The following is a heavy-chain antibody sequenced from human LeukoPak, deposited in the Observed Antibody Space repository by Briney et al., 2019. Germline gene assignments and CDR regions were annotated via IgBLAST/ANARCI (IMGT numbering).Heavy chain of an antibody. V-gene: IGHV3-30*02. CDR3: AKDPAVRDSGYDPAPAMYNWFDP. CDR2: IRYDGSNK. J-gene: IGHJ5*02. Sequence: PGGSLRLSCAASGFTFSSYGMHWVRQAPGKGLEWVAFIRYDGSNKYYADSVKGRFTISRDNSKNTLYLQMNSLRAEDTAVYYCAKDPAVRDSGYDPAPAMYNWFDPWGQGTLVTVSS. CDR1: GFTFSSYG. D-gene: IGHD5-12*01.